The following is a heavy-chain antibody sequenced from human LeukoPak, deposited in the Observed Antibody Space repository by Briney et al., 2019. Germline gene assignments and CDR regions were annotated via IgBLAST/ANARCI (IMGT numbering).Heavy chain of an antibody. Sequence: ASVKVSCKASGYTFTSYGISWVRQAPGQGLEWMGWISAYNGNTNYAQKLQGRVTMTTDTSTSTAYMELRSLRSDDTAVYYCARPNHDFWSGYYYYCGMDVWGQGTTVTVSS. V-gene: IGHV1-18*01. CDR3: ARPNHDFWSGYYYYCGMDV. J-gene: IGHJ6*02. CDR1: GYTFTSYG. CDR2: ISAYNGNT. D-gene: IGHD3-3*01.